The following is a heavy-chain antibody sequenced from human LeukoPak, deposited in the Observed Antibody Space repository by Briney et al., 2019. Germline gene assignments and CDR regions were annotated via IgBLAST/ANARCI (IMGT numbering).Heavy chain of an antibody. CDR3: ALSGALGNNNFDY. CDR2: IYYSGST. V-gene: IGHV4-59*04. Sequence: KPSETLSLTCTVSGGSISSYYWSWIRQPPGKGLEWIGYIYYSGSTYYNPSLKSRVTISVDTSKNQFSLKLSSVTAADTAVYYCALSGALGNNNFDYWGQGTLVTVSS. CDR1: GGSISSYY. J-gene: IGHJ4*02. D-gene: IGHD3-10*02.